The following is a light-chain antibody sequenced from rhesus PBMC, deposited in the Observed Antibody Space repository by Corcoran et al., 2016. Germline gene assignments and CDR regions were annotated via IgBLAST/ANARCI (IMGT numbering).Light chain of an antibody. CDR3: CHHGSGYS. CDR2: GAF. J-gene: IGKJ2*01. V-gene: IGKV3-10*01. Sequence: QVILTQSPATLSLSPGERATLSCRASQRVSSYLAWYQQKPGQAPRLLNKGAFSRATGFPDRFSGSGSGTYFTLTFSSLWPDDVRVYHCCHHGSGYSFGQETKVKIK. CDR1: QRVSSY.